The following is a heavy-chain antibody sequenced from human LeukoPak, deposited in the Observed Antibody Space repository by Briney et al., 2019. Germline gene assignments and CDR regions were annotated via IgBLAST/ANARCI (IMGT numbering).Heavy chain of an antibody. CDR3: ARDRAYTYGYSYYFDD. Sequence: GDSLRLSCAPSGVNGSSSYMSWVRQAPGKELEWVSVIYSGGATFYADSVKGRFTISRDNSKNTLYLQMNSLRAEDTAVYYCARDRAYTYGYSYYFDDWGQVTLVTVSS. J-gene: IGHJ4*02. D-gene: IGHD5-18*01. CDR1: GVNGSSSY. V-gene: IGHV3-66*01. CDR2: IYSGGAT.